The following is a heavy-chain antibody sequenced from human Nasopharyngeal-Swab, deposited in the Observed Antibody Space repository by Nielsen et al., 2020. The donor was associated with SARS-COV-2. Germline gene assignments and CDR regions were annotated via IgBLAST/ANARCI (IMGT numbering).Heavy chain of an antibody. CDR1: GASISSSNYY. D-gene: IGHD6-19*01. CDR2: IYYSGNT. J-gene: IGHJ4*01. V-gene: IGHV4-39*01. CDR3: ARHSSGWSFDY. Sequence: SETLSLTCTVSGASISSSNYYWGWIRQPPGKGLEWIGTIYYSGNTYFNLSLKSRVTMSVDTSKHQFSLNLSSVTAADTALYYCARHSSGWSFDYWDHGTLVTVSS.